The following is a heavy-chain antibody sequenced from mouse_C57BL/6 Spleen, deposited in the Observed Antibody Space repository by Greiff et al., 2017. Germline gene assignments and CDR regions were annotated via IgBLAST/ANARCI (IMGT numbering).Heavy chain of an antibody. D-gene: IGHD1-1*01. CDR3: AREGGFITTGRRDYYAMDY. CDR1: GYTFTSYW. CDR2: IHPNSGST. V-gene: IGHV1-64*01. J-gene: IGHJ4*01. Sequence: QVQLQQPGAELVKPGASVKLSCKASGYTFTSYWMHWVKQRPGQGLEWIGMIHPNSGSTNYNEKFKSKATLTVDKSSSTAYMQLSSLTSEDSAVYYCAREGGFITTGRRDYYAMDYWGQGTSVTVSS.